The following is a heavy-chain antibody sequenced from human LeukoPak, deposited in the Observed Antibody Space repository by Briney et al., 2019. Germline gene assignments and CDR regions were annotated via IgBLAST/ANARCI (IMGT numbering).Heavy chain of an antibody. Sequence: PGGSLRLSCVTSGFTFNSYGFYWVRQAPGKGLEWVAVISYDGSKRYYADSVKGRFTISRDTSNETAYLEMNSLRVDDTAVYYCARDVISRQMITLGLGFWGQGTLVTVSS. J-gene: IGHJ4*02. CDR1: GFTFNSYG. V-gene: IGHV3-30*03. CDR2: ISYDGSKR. CDR3: ARDVISRQMITLGLGF. D-gene: IGHD1-20*01.